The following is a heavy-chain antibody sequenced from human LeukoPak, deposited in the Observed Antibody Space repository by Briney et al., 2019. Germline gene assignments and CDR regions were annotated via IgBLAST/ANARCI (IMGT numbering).Heavy chain of an antibody. CDR2: INHSGST. Sequence: PSETLSLTCAVYGGSFSGYYSSWIRQPPGKGLEWIGEINHSGSTNYNPSLKSRVTISVDTSKNQFSLKLSSVTAADTAVYYCAAYSSSWSNWFDPWGQGTLVTVSS. CDR3: AAYSSSWSNWFDP. V-gene: IGHV4-34*01. J-gene: IGHJ5*02. D-gene: IGHD6-13*01. CDR1: GGSFSGYY.